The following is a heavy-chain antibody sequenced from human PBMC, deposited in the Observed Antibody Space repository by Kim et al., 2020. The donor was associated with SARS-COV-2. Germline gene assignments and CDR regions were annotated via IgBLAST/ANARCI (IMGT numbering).Heavy chain of an antibody. Sequence: GGSLRLSCTASGFTFTSYNMNWVRQAPGKGLERISFISVNGSTVYYSDSVRGRFTVSRDNAKNSLSLQMNSLRADDSAVYFRARDGDILYYYGMDVWGPGTTVTVSS. CDR3: ARDGDILYYYGMDV. CDR1: GFTFTSYN. V-gene: IGHV3-48*03. J-gene: IGHJ6*02. D-gene: IGHD2-15*01. CDR2: ISVNGSTV.